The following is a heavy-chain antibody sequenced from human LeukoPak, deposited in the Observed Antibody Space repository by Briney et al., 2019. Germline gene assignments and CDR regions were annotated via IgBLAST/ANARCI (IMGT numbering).Heavy chain of an antibody. Sequence: SETLSLICTVSGGSISSYYWSWIRQPPGKGLEWIGYIYYSGSTNYNPSLKSRVTISVDTSKNQFSLKLSSVTAADTAVYYCARHRVPDYYYYMDVWGKGTTVTVSS. CDR2: IYYSGST. CDR1: GGSISSYY. CDR3: ARHRVPDYYYYMDV. V-gene: IGHV4-59*01. J-gene: IGHJ6*03. D-gene: IGHD2-2*01.